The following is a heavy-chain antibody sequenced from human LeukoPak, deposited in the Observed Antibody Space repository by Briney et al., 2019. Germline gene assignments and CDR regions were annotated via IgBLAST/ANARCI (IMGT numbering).Heavy chain of an antibody. V-gene: IGHV4-61*02. CDR3: ARLTGAYYYYYMDV. D-gene: IGHD1-14*01. CDR1: GGSISSGSYY. CDR2: IYTSGST. J-gene: IGHJ6*03. Sequence: SETLSLTCTVSGGSISSGSYYWSWIRQPAGKGLEWIGRIYTSGSTNYNPSLKSRVTISVDTSKNQFSLKLSSVTAADTAVYYCARLTGAYYYYYMDVWGKGTTVTVSS.